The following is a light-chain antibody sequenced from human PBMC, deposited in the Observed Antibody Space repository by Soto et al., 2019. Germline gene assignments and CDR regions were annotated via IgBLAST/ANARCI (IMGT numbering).Light chain of an antibody. Sequence: EIVLTQSPGTLSLSPGERATLSCRASQSVSSSYLAWHQQKPGQAPRLLIYGASSRATGIPDRFSGSGSGTDFTLTISRLEPADFSVYYCQQYGSSPMYTFGQGTKLEIK. CDR1: QSVSSSY. CDR2: GAS. V-gene: IGKV3-20*01. J-gene: IGKJ2*01. CDR3: QQYGSSPMYT.